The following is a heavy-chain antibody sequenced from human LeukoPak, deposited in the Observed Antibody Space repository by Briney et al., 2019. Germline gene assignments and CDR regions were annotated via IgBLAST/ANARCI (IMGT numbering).Heavy chain of an antibody. CDR3: ARVRACGGECYYDAFHI. Sequence: GASVKVSCKASGYTFTGYYMHWVRQAPGQGLEWMGIINPSGGNTRYAQKFQGRVTMTSDTSTSTVYMDLSTLRSEDTALYYCARVRACGGECYYDAFHIWGQGTMITVSS. J-gene: IGHJ3*02. CDR1: GYTFTGYY. V-gene: IGHV1-46*01. D-gene: IGHD2-21*01. CDR2: INPSGGNT.